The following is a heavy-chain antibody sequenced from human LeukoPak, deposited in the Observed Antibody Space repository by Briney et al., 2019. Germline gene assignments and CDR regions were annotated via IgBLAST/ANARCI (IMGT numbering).Heavy chain of an antibody. CDR1: GFTFSSYA. CDR2: ISGSGGST. J-gene: IGHJ4*02. CDR3: AKGEIMITFGGVIDY. D-gene: IGHD3-16*01. Sequence: PGGSLRLSCAASGFTFSSYAMSWVRQAPGKGLEWVSAISGSGGSTYYADSVKGRFTISRDNSKNTLYLQMNSLRAEDTAVYYCAKGEIMITFGGVIDYWGQGTLVTVSS. V-gene: IGHV3-23*01.